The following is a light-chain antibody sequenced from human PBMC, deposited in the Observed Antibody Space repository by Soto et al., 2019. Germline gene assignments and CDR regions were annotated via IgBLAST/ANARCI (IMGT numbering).Light chain of an antibody. J-gene: IGKJ1*01. CDR2: DAS. Sequence: SQSAATLSGSVGDRVTITCRASQTISSWLAWYQQKPGKAPKLLIFDASSLESGVPSRFSGSGSGTELTLTISGLQPDDFATYFCQQYKSYAPTFGQGTKVDIK. V-gene: IGKV1-5*01. CDR3: QQYKSYAPT. CDR1: QTISSW.